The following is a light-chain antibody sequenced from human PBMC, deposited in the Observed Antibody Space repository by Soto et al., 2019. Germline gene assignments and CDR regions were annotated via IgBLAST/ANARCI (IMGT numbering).Light chain of an antibody. CDR1: QSVSSNY. CDR3: QQYGGSPPYT. J-gene: IGKJ2*01. CDR2: GAS. V-gene: IGKV3-20*01. Sequence: EIVLTQSPGTLSLSPGERATLSCRASQSVSSNYLAWYQQTPGQAPRLLIYGASRRATEIRDRFSGSWSGTDFTLTINRLQPEDFAAYYCQQYGGSPPYTFGQGTKLEIK.